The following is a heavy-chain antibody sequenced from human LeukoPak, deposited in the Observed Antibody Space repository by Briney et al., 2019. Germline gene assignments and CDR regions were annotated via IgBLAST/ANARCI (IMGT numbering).Heavy chain of an antibody. CDR3: ARDLGYCSSTSCSGAFDI. V-gene: IGHV4-4*07. Sequence: TSETLSLTCTVSGGSISSYYWSWIRQPAGRGLEWIGRIYTSGSTNYNPSLKSRVTMSVDTSKNQFSLKLSSVTAADTAVYYCARDLGYCSSTSCSGAFDIWGQGTMVTVSS. CDR2: IYTSGST. CDR1: GGSISSYY. D-gene: IGHD2-2*01. J-gene: IGHJ3*02.